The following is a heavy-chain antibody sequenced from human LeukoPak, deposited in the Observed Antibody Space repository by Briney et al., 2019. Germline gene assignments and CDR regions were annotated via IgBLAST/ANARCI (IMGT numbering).Heavy chain of an antibody. CDR2: FRSKAYGGTT. CDR3: TRGSMVRGVIIPFDP. V-gene: IGHV3-49*04. CDR1: GFTFGGDV. D-gene: IGHD3-10*01. Sequence: GSLRLSCTDPGFTFGGDVMSWVRQAPGEGLGWVGFFRSKAYGGTTEYAASVKGRFTIARDDSKSIAYLQMNSLKTEDTAVYYCTRGSMVRGVIIPFDPWGQGTLVTVSS. J-gene: IGHJ5*02.